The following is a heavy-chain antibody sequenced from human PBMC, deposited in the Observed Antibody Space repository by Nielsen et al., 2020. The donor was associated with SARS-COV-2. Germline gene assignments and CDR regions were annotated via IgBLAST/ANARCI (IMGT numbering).Heavy chain of an antibody. V-gene: IGHV3-33*01. CDR2: IWYDGSNK. Sequence: GGSLRLSCAASGFTFSSYGMHWVRQAPGKGLEWVAVIWYDGSNKYYADSVKGRFTISRDNSKNTLYLQMNSLRAEDTAVYYCATDVRSSGSTFYYYFDYWGQGTLVTVSS. CDR3: ATDVRSSGSTFYYYFDY. CDR1: GFTFSSYG. D-gene: IGHD6-19*01. J-gene: IGHJ4*02.